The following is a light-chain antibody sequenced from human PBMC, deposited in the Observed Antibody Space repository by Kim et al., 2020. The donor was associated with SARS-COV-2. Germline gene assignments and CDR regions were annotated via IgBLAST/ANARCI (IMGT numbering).Light chain of an antibody. CDR1: QSVSSD. CDR2: GAS. CDR3: QQYNNWPPWT. J-gene: IGKJ1*01. Sequence: ETVMTQSPVTLSVSPGERATLSCRASQSVSSDLAWYQQKPGQPPRLLIYGASTRATGIPARFSGSGSETEFTLTISSLQSEDFAVYFCQQYNNWPPWTFGQGTKVDIK. V-gene: IGKV3-15*01.